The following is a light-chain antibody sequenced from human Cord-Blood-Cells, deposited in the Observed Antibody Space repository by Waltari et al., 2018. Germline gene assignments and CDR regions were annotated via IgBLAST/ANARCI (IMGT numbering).Light chain of an antibody. CDR2: GAS. CDR3: QQYGSSPFT. J-gene: IGKJ3*01. V-gene: IGKV3-20*01. Sequence: EIVLTQSPGTLSLSPGERATLSCRASQRVSSSYLAWYQQKPDQAPRLLIDGASSRATGIPDRFSGSGSGTDFTLTISRLGPEDFAVYYCQQYGSSPFTFGPGTKVDIK. CDR1: QRVSSSY.